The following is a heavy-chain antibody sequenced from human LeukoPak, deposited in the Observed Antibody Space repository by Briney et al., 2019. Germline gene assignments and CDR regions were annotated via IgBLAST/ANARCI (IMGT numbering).Heavy chain of an antibody. CDR2: VNPKSGGT. Sequence: GASVKVSCTASGYSFSDYYIHWLRQAPGQGLEWMGWVNPKSGGTNYAQNFQGRVTMTRDTSSTTVYMELTRLRSDDTAVYYCARALYYDSSGPIDYWGQGTLVTVSS. CDR1: GYSFSDYY. J-gene: IGHJ4*02. D-gene: IGHD3-22*01. V-gene: IGHV1-2*02. CDR3: ARALYYDSSGPIDY.